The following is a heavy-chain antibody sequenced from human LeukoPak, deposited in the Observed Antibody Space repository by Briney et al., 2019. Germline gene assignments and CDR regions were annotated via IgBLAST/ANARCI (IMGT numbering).Heavy chain of an antibody. J-gene: IGHJ5*01. CDR1: GYSISSGYY. CDR2: IYHSGST. D-gene: IGHD3-10*01. V-gene: IGHV4-38-2*02. CDR3: ARQGRIVMVRGVIKWFGGFDS. Sequence: SETLSLTCTVSGYSISSGYYWGWIRQPPGKGLEWIGSIYHSGSTYYNPSLKSRVTISIDTSKNQFSLKLTSVTAADTAVYYCARQGRIVMVRGVIKWFGGFDSWGQGTLVTVSS.